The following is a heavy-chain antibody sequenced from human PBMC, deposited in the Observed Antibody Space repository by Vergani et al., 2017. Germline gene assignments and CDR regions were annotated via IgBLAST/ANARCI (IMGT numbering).Heavy chain of an antibody. Sequence: EVQLLESGGDLVQPGGSLRLSCAASGFSFTTYAMSWVRQAPGKGLEWVSTINTNGDYTRYGDSVKGRFTISRDNSKSTLYLQMNSLRAEDTAIYYCASGKYYSDSTSHFRGRYFDVWGRGTLVTVPS. V-gene: IGHV3-23*01. CDR1: GFSFTTYA. CDR3: ASGKYYSDSTSHFRGRYFDV. CDR2: INTNGDYT. D-gene: IGHD3-16*01. J-gene: IGHJ2*01.